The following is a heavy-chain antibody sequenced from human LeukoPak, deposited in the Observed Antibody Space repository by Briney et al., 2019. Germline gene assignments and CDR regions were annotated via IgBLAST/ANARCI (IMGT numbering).Heavy chain of an antibody. J-gene: IGHJ4*02. D-gene: IGHD3-10*01. Sequence: GASVKVSCKASGYTFTSYDINWVRQATGQGLEWMGWMNPNSGNTGYAQKFQGRVTMTRNTSISTAYMELSRLRSDDTAVYYCARNMVRGVLILFDYWGQGTLVTVSS. CDR3: ARNMVRGVLILFDY. CDR1: GYTFTSYD. V-gene: IGHV1-8*01. CDR2: MNPNSGNT.